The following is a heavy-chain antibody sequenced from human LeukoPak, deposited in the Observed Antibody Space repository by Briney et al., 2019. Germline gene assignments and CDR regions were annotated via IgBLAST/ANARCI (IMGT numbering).Heavy chain of an antibody. D-gene: IGHD3-16*01. V-gene: IGHV3-30*11. J-gene: IGHJ4*02. CDR3: ARSPGSLYEYYFDY. CDR1: VVTFRSSV. CDR2: ISGVGGNK. Sequence: HRRALRLSSAQCVVTFRSSVIRRVRAALGARLGWGWDISGVGGNKYYADSVTGRFTITRDNDKYTMYLQMKSLRAEDTAVYYCARSPGSLYEYYFDYWGQGTLVTVSS.